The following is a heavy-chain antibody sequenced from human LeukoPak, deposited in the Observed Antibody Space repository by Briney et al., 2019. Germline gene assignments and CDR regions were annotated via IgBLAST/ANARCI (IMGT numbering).Heavy chain of an antibody. V-gene: IGHV4-59*01. Sequence: VNPSETLSLTCTVSGGSISSYYWNWIRQPPGKGLEWIGYISYSGSTNYNPSLKSRVTISVDTSKNQFSLKLSSVTAADTAVYYCAREPTLRLGGDAFDIWGQGTMVTVSS. CDR1: GGSISSYY. CDR2: ISYSGST. CDR3: AREPTLRLGGDAFDI. J-gene: IGHJ3*02. D-gene: IGHD3-16*01.